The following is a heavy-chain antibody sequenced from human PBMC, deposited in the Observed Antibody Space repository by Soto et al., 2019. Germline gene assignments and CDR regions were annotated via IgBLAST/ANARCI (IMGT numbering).Heavy chain of an antibody. CDR2: ISGSGGST. V-gene: IGHV3-23*01. CDR1: GFTFSSYA. D-gene: IGHD6-13*01. Sequence: GGSLRLSCAASGFTFSSYAMSWVRQAPGKGLEWVSAISGSGGSTYYADSVKGRFTISRDNSKNTLYLQMNSLRAEDTALYYCAKRLYSNTWTPLDYWGQGTLVTVSS. J-gene: IGHJ4*02. CDR3: AKRLYSNTWTPLDY.